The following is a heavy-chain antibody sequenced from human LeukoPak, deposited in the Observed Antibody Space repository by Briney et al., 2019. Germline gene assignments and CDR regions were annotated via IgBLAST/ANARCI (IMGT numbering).Heavy chain of an antibody. CDR1: GGSFSGYY. Sequence: PSETLSLTCAVYGGSFSGYYWSWIRQPPGKGLEWIGEINHSGSTNYNPSLKSRVTISVDTSKNQFSLKLNSVTAADTAVYYCATSTVTPGAFDIWGQGTMVTVSS. J-gene: IGHJ3*02. CDR2: INHSGST. V-gene: IGHV4-34*01. CDR3: ATSTVTPGAFDI. D-gene: IGHD4-17*01.